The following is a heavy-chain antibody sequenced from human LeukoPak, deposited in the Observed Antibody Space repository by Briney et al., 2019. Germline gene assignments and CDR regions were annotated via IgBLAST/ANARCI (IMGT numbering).Heavy chain of an antibody. D-gene: IGHD2-2*01. CDR1: GGSISSYY. V-gene: IGHV4-59*08. CDR3: ARVPAHYCSSTSCDDSWFDP. CDR2: IFYSGST. J-gene: IGHJ5*02. Sequence: SETLSLTCTVSGGSISSYYGSWIRQPPGKGLEWIGYIFYSGSTSYNPSLKSRVTISVDTSKNQFSLKLSSVTAADTAVYYCARVPAHYCSSTSCDDSWFDPWGQGTLVTVSS.